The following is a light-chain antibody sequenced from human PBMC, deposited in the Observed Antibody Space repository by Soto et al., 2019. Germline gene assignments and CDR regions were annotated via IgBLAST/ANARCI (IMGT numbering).Light chain of an antibody. J-gene: IGLJ3*02. CDR2: DVS. CDR1: SSDVGGYNF. V-gene: IGLV2-11*01. Sequence: QSALTQPRSVSGSPGQSVTISCTGTSSDVGGYNFVSWYQHHPGKAPKLMIYDVSKRPSGVPDSFSGSKSGSTASLTISGLQAEDEADYYCCSYAGSYTLVFGGGTKVTVL. CDR3: CSYAGSYTLV.